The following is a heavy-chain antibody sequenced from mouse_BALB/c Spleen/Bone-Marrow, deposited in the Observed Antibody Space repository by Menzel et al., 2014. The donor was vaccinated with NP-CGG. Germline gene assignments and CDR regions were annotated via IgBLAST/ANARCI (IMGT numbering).Heavy chain of an antibody. CDR3: ARRHWFAY. Sequence: QVQLQQSGAEQVRPGTSVKVSCKAAGYAFTYYLIDWIKQRPGQRPGQVLEWIGAINPGTGGTNYNEKFNITATPTADTAYITVYMQPTGVTSDDSAVYYCARRHWFAYWGQGTLVTVSA. CDR2: INPGTGGT. D-gene: IGHD6-1*01. V-gene: IGHV1-54*01. CDR1: GYAFTYYL. J-gene: IGHJ3*01.